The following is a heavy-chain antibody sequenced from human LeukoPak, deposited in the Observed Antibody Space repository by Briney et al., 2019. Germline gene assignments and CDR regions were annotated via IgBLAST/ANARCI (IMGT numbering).Heavy chain of an antibody. V-gene: IGHV3-23*01. Sequence: GGSLRLSCAASGFTFSSYGMSWVRQAPGKGLEWVSGMSGSGGSTNYADSVKGRFTISRDNSKNTLYLQMNSLRAEDTAVYYCAKWDGYSSSWWALYYMDVWGKGTTVTISS. CDR3: AKWDGYSSSWWALYYMDV. CDR2: MSGSGGST. CDR1: GFTFSSYG. J-gene: IGHJ6*03. D-gene: IGHD6-13*01.